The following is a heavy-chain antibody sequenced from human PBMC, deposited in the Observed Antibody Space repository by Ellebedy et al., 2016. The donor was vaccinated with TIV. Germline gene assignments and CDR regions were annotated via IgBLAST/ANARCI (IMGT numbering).Heavy chain of an antibody. J-gene: IGHJ4*02. V-gene: IGHV3-11*04. D-gene: IGHD1-26*01. CDR2: ISSSGSTI. CDR3: ARDRGGGSKQKVSFDY. CDR1: GFTFSDYY. Sequence: GGSLRLXXAASGFTFSDYYMSWIRQAPGKGLEWVSYISSSGSTIYYADSVKGRFTISRDNAKNSLYLQMNSLRAEDTAVYYCARDRGGGSKQKVSFDYWGQGTLVTVSS.